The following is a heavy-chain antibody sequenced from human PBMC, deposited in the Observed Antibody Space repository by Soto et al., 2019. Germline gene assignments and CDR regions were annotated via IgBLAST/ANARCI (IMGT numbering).Heavy chain of an antibody. D-gene: IGHD2-21*01. CDR3: VRSGTPRLLRHSWFDT. CDR2: ITTSSACI. Sequence: EVQLVESGGGMVKPGGSLRLSCAASGFTFNTYDMNWVRQAPGKGLEWVSSITTSSACIYYADSLKGRITISRDNAKNSLFLQMNTLRAEDTAVYYCVRSGTPRLLRHSWFDTWGQGTLVTVSS. J-gene: IGHJ5*02. CDR1: GFTFNTYD. V-gene: IGHV3-21*01.